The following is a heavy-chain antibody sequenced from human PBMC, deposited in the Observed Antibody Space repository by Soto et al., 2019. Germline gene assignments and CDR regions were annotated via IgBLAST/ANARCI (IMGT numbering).Heavy chain of an antibody. V-gene: IGHV4-39*01. Sequence: QLHLQESGPGLVRPSETLSLTCTVSGGSINDVAYYWGWIRQPPGKGLEWIGTVYHNENTYYNPSLKGRVSISVDMGETQFSLIPRSVTAADTAIHFCARRERYTGSPGWFDPWGQGALVTVSS. J-gene: IGHJ5*02. CDR3: ARRERYTGSPGWFDP. CDR2: VYHNENT. CDR1: GGSINDVAYY. D-gene: IGHD5-12*01.